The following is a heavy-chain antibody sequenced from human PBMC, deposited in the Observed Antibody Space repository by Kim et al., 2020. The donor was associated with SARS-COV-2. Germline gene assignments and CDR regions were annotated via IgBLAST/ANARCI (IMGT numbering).Heavy chain of an antibody. Sequence: GGSLRLSCAASGFTFNIYSMNWVRQAPGKGLEWVSYISSSGSTIYYADSVKGRFTISTDNAKSSLFLQMNTLRDEDSAIYYCARDYYGDYALDSWGQGTLITVSS. CDR2: ISSSGSTI. CDR3: ARDYYGDYALDS. J-gene: IGHJ1*01. CDR1: GFTFNIYS. D-gene: IGHD4-17*01. V-gene: IGHV3-48*02.